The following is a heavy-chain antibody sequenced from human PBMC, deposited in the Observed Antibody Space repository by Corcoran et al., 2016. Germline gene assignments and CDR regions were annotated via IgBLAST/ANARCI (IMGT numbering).Heavy chain of an antibody. CDR1: GFTFSDYY. J-gene: IGHJ4*02. D-gene: IGHD5-12*01. CDR2: ISSTGSAI. Sequence: QVQLVESGGGLVKTGGSLRLSCAASGFTFSDYYMSWIRQAPGKGLEWLSHISSTGSAIYYADSVKGRFTISRDNGKNSLDLQMNSLRADDTAVYYCARYLATYDYLDYWGQGTLVTVSS. CDR3: ARYLATYDYLDY. V-gene: IGHV3-11*01.